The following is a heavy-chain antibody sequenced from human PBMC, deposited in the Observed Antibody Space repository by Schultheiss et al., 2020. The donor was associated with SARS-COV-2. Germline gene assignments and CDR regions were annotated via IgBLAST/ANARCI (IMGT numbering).Heavy chain of an antibody. J-gene: IGHJ4*02. D-gene: IGHD5-18*01. V-gene: IGHV3-23*01. CDR2: ISGSGGRK. CDR3: AKCFRGKDVDTAMVN. Sequence: GGSLRLSCAASGFTFSDYYMSWIRQAPGKGLEWVSGISGSGGRKYYAESVKGRFTISRDNSKNTLYLQMNSLRAEDTAVYYCAKCFRGKDVDTAMVNWGQGTLVTVSS. CDR1: GFTFSDYY.